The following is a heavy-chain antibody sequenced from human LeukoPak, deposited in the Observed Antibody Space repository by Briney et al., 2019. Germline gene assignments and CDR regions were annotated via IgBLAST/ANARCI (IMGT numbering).Heavy chain of an antibody. Sequence: SETLSLTCTVSGGSISSYYWSWIRQPPGKGLEWIGYIYYSGSTNYNPSLKSRVTISVDTSKNQFSLKLSSVTAADTAVYYCARARYCSSTSCWGDFDYYYYYMDVWGKGTTVTVSS. CDR1: GGSISSYY. CDR2: IYYSGST. D-gene: IGHD2-2*01. CDR3: ARARYCSSTSCWGDFDYYYYYMDV. V-gene: IGHV4-59*01. J-gene: IGHJ6*03.